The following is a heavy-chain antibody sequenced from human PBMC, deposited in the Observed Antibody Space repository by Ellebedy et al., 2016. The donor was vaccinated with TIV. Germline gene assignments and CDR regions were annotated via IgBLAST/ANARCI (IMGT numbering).Heavy chain of an antibody. V-gene: IGHV3-48*02. CDR2: ISSVLTI. CDR1: GFTFSSYN. D-gene: IGHD3-9*01. Sequence: GGSLRLXCAASGFTFSSYNMNWVRQAPGKGLEWVSYISSVLTIYYADSVKGRFTISRDNAKNSLYLQLSSLRDEDTAVYYCARDSPGWSAFDIWGQGTMVTVSS. CDR3: ARDSPGWSAFDI. J-gene: IGHJ3*02.